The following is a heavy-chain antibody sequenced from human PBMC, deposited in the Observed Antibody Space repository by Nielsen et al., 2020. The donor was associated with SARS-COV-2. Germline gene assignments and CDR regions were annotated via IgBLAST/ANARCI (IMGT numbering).Heavy chain of an antibody. CDR1: GFTFKNYA. V-gene: IGHV3-66*01. D-gene: IGHD6-19*01. J-gene: IGHJ4*02. CDR3: ASSGWLDH. Sequence: GGSLRLSCAASGFTFKNYAMSWVRQAPGKGLEWVSVIYSGGSTYYADSVKGRFTISRDNAQSSLYLHMNSLRAEDTAVYYCASSGWLDHWGQGTLVTVSS. CDR2: IYSGGST.